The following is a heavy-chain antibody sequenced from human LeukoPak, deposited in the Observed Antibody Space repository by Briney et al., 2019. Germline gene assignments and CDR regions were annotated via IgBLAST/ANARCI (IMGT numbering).Heavy chain of an antibody. CDR3: ARGPITMFRGVINHYYYGMDV. V-gene: IGHV1-69*04. CDR1: GGTFSSYA. J-gene: IGHJ6*02. CDR2: IIPILGIA. Sequence: SVKVSCKASGGTFSSYAISWVRQAPGQGLEWMGRIIPILGIANYAQKFQGRVTITADKSTSTAYMELSSLRSEDTAVYYCARGPITMFRGVINHYYYGMDVWGQGTTVTVSS. D-gene: IGHD3-10*01.